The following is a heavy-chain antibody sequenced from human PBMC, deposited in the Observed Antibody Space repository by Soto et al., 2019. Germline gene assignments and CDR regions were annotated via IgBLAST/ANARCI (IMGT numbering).Heavy chain of an antibody. CDR3: ARGVMITFGGVIVDYGMDV. V-gene: IGHV3-11*06. CDR2: ISVASTYT. J-gene: IGHJ6*02. CDR1: GFTFTDYY. Sequence: PGGSLRLSCAASGFTFTDYYVSWLRQAPGKGLEWLAYISVASTYTNYADSVKGRFTISRDNTKRSVYLQMNSPRAGDTAVYYCARGVMITFGGVIVDYGMDVWGQGTTVTVSS. D-gene: IGHD3-16*02.